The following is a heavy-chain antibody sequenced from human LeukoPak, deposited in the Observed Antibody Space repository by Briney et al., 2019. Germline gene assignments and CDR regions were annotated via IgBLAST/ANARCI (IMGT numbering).Heavy chain of an antibody. CDR2: ISAYNGNT. CDR3: ARATGPYSSSWQVVRVPMAFDI. V-gene: IGHV1-18*01. Sequence: RASVKVSCKASGYTFTSYGISWVRQAPGQGLEWMGWISAYNGNTNYAQKLQGRVTMTTDTSTSTAYVELSSLRSEDTAVYYCARATGPYSSSWQVVRVPMAFDIWGQGTMVTVSS. J-gene: IGHJ3*02. CDR1: GYTFTSYG. D-gene: IGHD6-13*01.